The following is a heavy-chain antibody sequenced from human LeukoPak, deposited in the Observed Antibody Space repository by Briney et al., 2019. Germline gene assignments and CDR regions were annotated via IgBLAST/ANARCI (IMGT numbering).Heavy chain of an antibody. CDR3: TTEGPDYGDPIDYFDY. J-gene: IGHJ4*02. V-gene: IGHV3-15*01. Sequence: PGGSLRLSCAASGFTFSNAWMSWVRQAPGKGLEWGGRIKSKTDGGTTDYAAPVKGRFTISRDDSKNTLYLQMNSLKTEDTAVYYCTTEGPDYGDPIDYFDYWGQGTLVTVSS. CDR1: GFTFSNAW. D-gene: IGHD4-17*01. CDR2: IKSKTDGGTT.